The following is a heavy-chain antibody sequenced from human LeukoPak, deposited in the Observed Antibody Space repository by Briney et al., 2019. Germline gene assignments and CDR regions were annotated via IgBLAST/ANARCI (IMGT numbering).Heavy chain of an antibody. Sequence: SETLSLTCTVSGVSISSSSYYWGWIRQPPGKGLEWIGSIYYSGSTYYNPSLKSRVTISVDTSKNQFSLKLSSVTAADTAVYYCARGGQWLVSNFDYWGQGTLVTVSS. CDR2: IYYSGST. CDR1: GVSISSSSYY. V-gene: IGHV4-39*01. J-gene: IGHJ4*02. CDR3: ARGGQWLVSNFDY. D-gene: IGHD6-19*01.